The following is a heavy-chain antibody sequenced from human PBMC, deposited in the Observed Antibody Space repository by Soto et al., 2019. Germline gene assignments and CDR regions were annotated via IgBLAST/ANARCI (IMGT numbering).Heavy chain of an antibody. Sequence: PGGSLRLSCSASGFTFSGSAMHWVRQASGKGLEWVGRIRSKANSYATAYAASVKGRFTISRDDSKNTAYLQMNSLKTEDTAVYYCTRSYYDSSGYYFHYWGQGTLVTVSS. J-gene: IGHJ4*02. CDR3: TRSYYDSSGYYFHY. CDR2: IRSKANSYAT. D-gene: IGHD3-22*01. V-gene: IGHV3-73*01. CDR1: GFTFSGSA.